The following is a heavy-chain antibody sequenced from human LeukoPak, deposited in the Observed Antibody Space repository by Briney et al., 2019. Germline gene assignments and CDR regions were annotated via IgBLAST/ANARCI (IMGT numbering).Heavy chain of an antibody. CDR3: ARRTGSRLPNRFDP. Sequence: PSETLSLTCSVSGGSISYYWVWIRQPPGKGLEWIGSIYYTGSTYYNPSLKSRVTISVDTSKNHFSLKLNSVTAADTAVYYCARRTGSRLPNRFDPWGQGTLVTVSS. J-gene: IGHJ5*02. CDR1: GGSISYY. D-gene: IGHD3-10*01. CDR2: IYYTGST. V-gene: IGHV4-39*01.